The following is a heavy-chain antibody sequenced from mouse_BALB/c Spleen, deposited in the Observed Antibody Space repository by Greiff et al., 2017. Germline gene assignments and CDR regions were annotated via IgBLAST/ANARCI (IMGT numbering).Heavy chain of an antibody. D-gene: IGHD2-1*01. V-gene: IGHV1-18*01. CDR2: INPNNGGT. J-gene: IGHJ3*01. Sequence: VQLQQSGPELVKPGASVKIPCKASGYTFTDYNMDWVKQSHGKSLEWIGDINPNNGGTIYNQKFKGKATLTVDKSSSTAYMEPRSLTSEDTAVYYCARSLYGNPGWFAYWGQGTLVTVSA. CDR3: ARSLYGNPGWFAY. CDR1: GYTFTDYN.